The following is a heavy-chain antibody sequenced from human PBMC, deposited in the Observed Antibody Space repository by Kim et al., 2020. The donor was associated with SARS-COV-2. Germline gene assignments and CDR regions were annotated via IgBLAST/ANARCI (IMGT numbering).Heavy chain of an antibody. J-gene: IGHJ4*02. D-gene: IGHD3-10*01. CDR2: T. CDR3: ARELGIRGFDY. V-gene: IGHV3-53*01. Sequence: THYDESVECRFTISRDNSKNTLYLQMNSRRAEDTAVYYCARELGIRGFDYWGQGTLVTVSS.